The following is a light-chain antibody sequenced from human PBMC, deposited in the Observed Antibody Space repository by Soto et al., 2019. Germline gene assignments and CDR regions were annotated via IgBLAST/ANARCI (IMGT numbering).Light chain of an antibody. Sequence: DIQMTQSPSSLSASVGDRVTITCRASQGIRNDLDRYQQKPAKAPERLIYGATSLQNGVTSRFSSSGSWTEYTLTSSSLKAKDFANYYCLQYNTLPWTFGQVTKVEIK. CDR1: QGIRND. CDR3: LQYNTLPWT. J-gene: IGKJ1*01. CDR2: GAT. V-gene: IGKV1-17*01.